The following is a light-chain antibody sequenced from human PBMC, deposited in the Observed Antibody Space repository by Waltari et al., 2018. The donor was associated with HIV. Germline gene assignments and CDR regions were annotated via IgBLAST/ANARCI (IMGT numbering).Light chain of an antibody. V-gene: IGLV1-47*01. CDR1: NSNIGSNF. CDR3: ATWDDILSGYL. Sequence: QSVPTQPPSASGTPGQRVAISCSGSNSNIGSNFVYWYQQPPGTAHKLLIYKANQRPSGVPERFSASKSGSSSSRAISGLRSEDEAEYYCATWDDILSGYLFGTGTKVTVL. CDR2: KAN. J-gene: IGLJ1*01.